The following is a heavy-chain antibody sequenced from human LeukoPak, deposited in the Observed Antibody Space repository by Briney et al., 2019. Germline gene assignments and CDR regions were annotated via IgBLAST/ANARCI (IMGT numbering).Heavy chain of an antibody. CDR3: ARLLGFTAAGPFDA. D-gene: IGHD6-13*01. CDR2: VYSGGTA. V-gene: IGHV3-53*01. J-gene: IGHJ5*02. Sequence: PVGSLRLSCAASGITVSSNYMSWVRQAPGEGLDWVSTVYSGGTAHYAESGKSRFTNSRDNSKNILYLYMNSLRADDSAVYYCARLLGFTAAGPFDAWGQGTLVTVSS. CDR1: GITVSSNY.